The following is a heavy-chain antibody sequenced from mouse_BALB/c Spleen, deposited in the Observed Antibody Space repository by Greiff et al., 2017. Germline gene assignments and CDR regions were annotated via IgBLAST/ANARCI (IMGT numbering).Heavy chain of an antibody. V-gene: IGHV5-6*01. J-gene: IGHJ2*01. Sequence: EVKLMESGGDLVKPGGSLKLSCAASGFTFSSYGMSWVRQTPDKRLEWVATISSGGSYTYYPDSVKGRFTISRDNAKNTLYLRMSSLKSEDTAMYYCARLGNNDYWGQGTTLTVSS. CDR3: ARLGNNDY. D-gene: IGHD2-1*01. CDR1: GFTFSSYG. CDR2: ISSGGSYT.